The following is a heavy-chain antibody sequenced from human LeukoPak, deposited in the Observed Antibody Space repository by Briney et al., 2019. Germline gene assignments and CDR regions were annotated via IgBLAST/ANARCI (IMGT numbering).Heavy chain of an antibody. D-gene: IGHD3-22*01. CDR1: GLTFSSYS. CDR3: ARESHRGSGYSIDY. CDR2: ISSSSSYI. V-gene: IGHV3-21*01. Sequence: GGSLRLSCAASGLTFSSYSMNWVRQAPEKGLEWVSSISSSSSYIYYADSVKGRFTISRDNAKNSLYLQMNSLRAEDTAVYYCARESHRGSGYSIDYWGQGTLVTVSS. J-gene: IGHJ4*02.